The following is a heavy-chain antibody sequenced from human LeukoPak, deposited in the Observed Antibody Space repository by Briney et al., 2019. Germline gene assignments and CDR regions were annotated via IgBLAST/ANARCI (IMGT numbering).Heavy chain of an antibody. J-gene: IGHJ4*02. CDR3: TVKVY. CDR2: IKSKTDGGTT. Sequence: GGSLRLSCVASGFTYRRYSMNWVRQALGKGLEWVGRIKSKTDGGTTDYAAPVKGRFTISRDDSKNTLYLQMNSLKTEDTAVYYCTVKVYWGQGTLVTVSS. D-gene: IGHD3-22*01. V-gene: IGHV3-15*01. CDR1: GFTYRRYS.